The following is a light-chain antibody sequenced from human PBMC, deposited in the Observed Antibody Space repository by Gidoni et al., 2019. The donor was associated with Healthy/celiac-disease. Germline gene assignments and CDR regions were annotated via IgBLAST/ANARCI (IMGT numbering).Light chain of an antibody. CDR2: DAS. CDR1: QSVSSSY. J-gene: IGKJ4*01. CDR3: QRYGTSPT. V-gene: IGKV3-20*01. Sequence: EIVLTQSPGTLSLSPGERATLSCRASQSVSSSYLAWYQQKPGQAPRLLISDASSRTTGIPDRFSGSGSGTYFTLTISSLEPEFFAVYYCQRYGTSPTFGGGTKVEIK.